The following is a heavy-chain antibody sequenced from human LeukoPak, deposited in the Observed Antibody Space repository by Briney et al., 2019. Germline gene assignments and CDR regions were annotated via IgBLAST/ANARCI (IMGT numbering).Heavy chain of an antibody. V-gene: IGHV3-30*04. CDR2: ISYDRSNK. CDR3: ASGTTVTRMGY. J-gene: IGHJ4*02. CDR1: GFTFSSYA. Sequence: GGSLRLSCAASGFTFSSYAMHWVRQAPGKGLEWVAVISYDRSNKYYADSVKGRFTISRDNSKNTLYLQMNSLRAEDTAVYYCASGTTVTRMGYWGQGTLVTVSS. D-gene: IGHD4-17*01.